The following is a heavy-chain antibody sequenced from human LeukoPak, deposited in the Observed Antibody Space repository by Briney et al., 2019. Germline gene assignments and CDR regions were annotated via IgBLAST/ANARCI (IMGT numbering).Heavy chain of an antibody. V-gene: IGHV3-30*04. CDR2: ISYDGSNK. CDR3: ARDVPLGSGFWTAFDI. Sequence: GGSLRLSCAASGFTFSSYAMHWVRQAPGKGLEWVAVISYDGSNKYCADSVKGRFTISRDNSKNTLYLQMNSLRAEDTAVYYCARDVPLGSGFWTAFDIWGQGTMVTVSS. D-gene: IGHD6-19*01. J-gene: IGHJ3*02. CDR1: GFTFSSYA.